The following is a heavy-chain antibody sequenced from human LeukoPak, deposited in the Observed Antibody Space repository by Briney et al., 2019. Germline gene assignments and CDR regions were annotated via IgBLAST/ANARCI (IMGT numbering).Heavy chain of an antibody. J-gene: IGHJ4*02. CDR2: INPNSGGT. V-gene: IGHV1-2*06. D-gene: IGHD6-13*01. CDR3: ARGIAAAGHIDY. CDR1: GYTFTGYY. Sequence: GASVKVSCKASGYTFTGYYMHWVRQTPGQGLEWMGRINPNSGGTNYAQKFQGRVTMTRDTSISTAYMELSRLRSDDTAVYYCARGIAAAGHIDYWGQGTLVTVSS.